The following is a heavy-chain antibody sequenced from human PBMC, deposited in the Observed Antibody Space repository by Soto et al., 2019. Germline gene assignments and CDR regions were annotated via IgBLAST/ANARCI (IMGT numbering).Heavy chain of an antibody. J-gene: IGHJ6*02. Sequence: QVQLQESGPGLVKPSETLSLTCSISGGSISSYYWSWIRQPPGKGLEWIGYGSYSGSTRYNPSLKSRVTISVDTSKNEFSLKLTSVTATDTAVYYCAREGTDLYYHGMDVWGQGTTVTVSS. CDR1: GGSISSYY. CDR3: AREGTDLYYHGMDV. V-gene: IGHV4-59*01. D-gene: IGHD3-10*01. CDR2: GSYSGST.